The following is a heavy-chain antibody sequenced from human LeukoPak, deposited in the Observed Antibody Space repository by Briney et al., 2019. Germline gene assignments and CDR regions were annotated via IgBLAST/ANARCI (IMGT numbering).Heavy chain of an antibody. CDR1: GGSFSGYY. Sequence: SETLSLTXAVYGGSFSGYYWSWIRQPPGKGLEWIGEINHSGSTNYNPSLKSRVTISVDTSKNQFSLKLSSVTAADTAAYYCARGPGHLLFRSRGNWFDPWGQGTLVTVSS. J-gene: IGHJ5*02. D-gene: IGHD2-2*01. V-gene: IGHV4-34*01. CDR3: ARGPGHLLFRSRGNWFDP. CDR2: INHSGST.